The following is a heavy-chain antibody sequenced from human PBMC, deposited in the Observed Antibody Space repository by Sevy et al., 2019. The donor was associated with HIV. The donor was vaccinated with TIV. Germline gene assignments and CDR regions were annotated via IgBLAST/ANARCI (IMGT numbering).Heavy chain of an antibody. CDR3: ARDYSGSYYRFDL. CDR2: ITRDGKTK. CDR1: GFSFSSSS. V-gene: IGHV3-48*02. J-gene: IGHJ4*01. D-gene: IGHD1-26*01. Sequence: GGSLRLSCAASGFSFSSSSMNWLRQAPGKGLKWLAYITRDGKTKYYADFVKGRFTISRDNAQNSLFLQLNSLRDDDTAVYYCARDYSGSYYRFDLWGHGTLVTVSS.